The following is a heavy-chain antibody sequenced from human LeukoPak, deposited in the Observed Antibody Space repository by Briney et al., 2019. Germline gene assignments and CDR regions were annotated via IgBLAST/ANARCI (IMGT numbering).Heavy chain of an antibody. V-gene: IGHV1-2*02. Sequence: ASVKVSCKTSGYTFTGQYLHWVRQAPGQGLEWMGWINPNSGGTKSAQKFQGRVIMTRDTSISTAYMELRSLSSDDTAVYYCVRGRQLHLGELFPFAEFFQPWGQGTLVTVFS. J-gene: IGHJ1*01. CDR2: INPNSGGT. CDR3: VRGRQLHLGELFPFAEFFQP. D-gene: IGHD3-16*01. CDR1: GYTFTGQY.